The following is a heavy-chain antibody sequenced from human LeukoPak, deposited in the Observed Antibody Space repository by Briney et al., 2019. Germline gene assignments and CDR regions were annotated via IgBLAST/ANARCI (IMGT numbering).Heavy chain of an antibody. CDR2: IYYSGST. CDR1: GGSISSGSYY. Sequence: SETLSLTCTVSGGSISSGSYYWSWIRQPPGKGLEWIGYIYYSGSTNYNPSLKSRVTISVDTSKNQFSLKLSSVTAADTAVYYCARVWSSSWFDYYYYMDVWGKGTTVTISS. D-gene: IGHD6-13*01. J-gene: IGHJ6*03. CDR3: ARVWSSSWFDYYYYMDV. V-gene: IGHV4-61*01.